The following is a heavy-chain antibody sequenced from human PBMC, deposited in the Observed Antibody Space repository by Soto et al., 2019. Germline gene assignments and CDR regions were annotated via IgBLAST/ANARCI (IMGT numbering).Heavy chain of an antibody. CDR2: ISGSGGAT. J-gene: IGHJ5*02. Sequence: EVQLLESGGGLVQPGGSLRLSCAASGFTFSDYAMTWVRQAPGKGLEWVSSISGSGGATYYADSVKGRFTISRDNSKNTLYQQMNSRRAEDTAVYYCAKGVCSSTNCRWFDPWGQGTLVTVSS. CDR3: AKGVCSSTNCRWFDP. V-gene: IGHV3-23*01. CDR1: GFTFSDYA. D-gene: IGHD2-2*01.